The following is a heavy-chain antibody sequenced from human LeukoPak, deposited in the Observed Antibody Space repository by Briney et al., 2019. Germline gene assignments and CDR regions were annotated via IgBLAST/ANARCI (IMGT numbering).Heavy chain of an antibody. D-gene: IGHD3-10*01. J-gene: IGHJ3*02. CDR3: AKSNGYGLVDI. CDR2: IFYSGGT. CDR1: GGSFNTPNYY. Sequence: PSETLSLSCTVSGGSFNTPNYYWGWLRRTPGTGREWIGNIFYSGGTYYSPSLTSRVTISLDTSRNQFSLKLNSVTAADTAVYYCAKSNGYGLVDIWGQGTMVTVSS. V-gene: IGHV4-39*07.